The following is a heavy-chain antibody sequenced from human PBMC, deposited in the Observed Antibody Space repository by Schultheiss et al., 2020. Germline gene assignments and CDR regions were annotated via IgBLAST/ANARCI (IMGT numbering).Heavy chain of an antibody. J-gene: IGHJ1*01. CDR1: GGSISSYY. CDR2: IYYSGST. CDR3: ARGRGVVAVQEYFQH. D-gene: IGHD2-15*01. Sequence: SETLSITCTISGGSISSYYWSWIRQHPGKGLEWIGYIYYSGSTNYNPSLKSRVTISVDTSKNQFSLKLSSVTAADTAVYYCARGRGVVAVQEYFQHWGQGTLVTVST. V-gene: IGHV4-59*12.